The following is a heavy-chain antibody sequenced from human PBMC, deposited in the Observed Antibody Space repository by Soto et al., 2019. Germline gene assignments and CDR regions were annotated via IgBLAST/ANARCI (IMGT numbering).Heavy chain of an antibody. CDR3: AKDLTWQLAYSLDL. CDR2: INAHSGGT. Sequence: KVSCKASGFSFTGYYIHWLRQAPGQGLEWMGWINAHSGGTEYAQKFQGRVTLTRDTSIATAYLTLTSLTSDDTALYYCAKDLTWQLAYSLDLWGQGTQVTVSS. V-gene: IGHV1-2*02. J-gene: IGHJ5*02. CDR1: GFSFTGYY. D-gene: IGHD6-6*01.